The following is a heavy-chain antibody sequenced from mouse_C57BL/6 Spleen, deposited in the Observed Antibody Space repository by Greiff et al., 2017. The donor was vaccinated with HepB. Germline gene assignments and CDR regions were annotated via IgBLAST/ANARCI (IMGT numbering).Heavy chain of an antibody. J-gene: IGHJ2*01. CDR1: GFTFSSYA. CDR3: ARAYGNFDD. D-gene: IGHD2-1*01. CDR2: ISDGGSYT. V-gene: IGHV5-4*01. Sequence: EVQLQESGGGLVKPGGSLKLSCAASGFTFSSYAMSWVRQTPEKRLEWVATISDGGSYTYYPDNVKGRFTISRDNAKNNLYLQMSHLKSEDTAMYYCARAYGNFDDWCQGTTLTVSS.